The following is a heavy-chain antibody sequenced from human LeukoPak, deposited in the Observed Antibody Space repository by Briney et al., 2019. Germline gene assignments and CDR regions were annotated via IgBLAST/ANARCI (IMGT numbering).Heavy chain of an antibody. CDR3: ARDWRADYGDYFEY. J-gene: IGHJ4*02. D-gene: IGHD4-17*01. Sequence: PSETLSLTCAVYGGSFSGYYWSWIRQPPGKGLEWIGEINHSGSTNYNPSLKSRVTMSVDTSKNQFSLKLSSVTAADTAVYYCARDWRADYGDYFEYWGQGTLVTVSS. CDR2: INHSGST. V-gene: IGHV4-34*01. CDR1: GGSFSGYY.